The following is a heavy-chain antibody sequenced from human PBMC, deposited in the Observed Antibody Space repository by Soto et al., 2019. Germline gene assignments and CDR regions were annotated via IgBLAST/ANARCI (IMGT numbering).Heavy chain of an antibody. D-gene: IGHD3-3*01. CDR1: GYTFSSYS. J-gene: IGHJ4*02. CDR2: INVGNGNT. CDR3: AREHDFWSGYSFDY. V-gene: IGHV1-3*01. Sequence: GASVKVSCKASGYTFSSYSIQWVRQAPGQRLEWMGWINVGNGNTKSSQNFQGRVTITRDTSANTAYMELSSLRSEDTALYYCAREHDFWSGYSFDYWGQGTLVTVSS.